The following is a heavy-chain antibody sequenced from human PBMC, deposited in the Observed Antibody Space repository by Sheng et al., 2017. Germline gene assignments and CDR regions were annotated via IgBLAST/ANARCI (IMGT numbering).Heavy chain of an antibody. CDR2: INRDGSDT. J-gene: IGHJ4*02. CDR3: TRDWNSPHYYDRSGYFFDY. V-gene: IGHV3-74*01. D-gene: IGHD3-22*01. CDR1: GFTFSSYW. Sequence: EVQLVESGGGLVQPGGSLRLSCAASGFTFSSYWMHWVRQAPGKGLVWVSRINRDGSDTSYADSVKGRFTISRDNAKNTLNLQMNSLRGEDTAVYYCTRDWNSPHYYDRSGYFFDYWGQGTLVTVSS.